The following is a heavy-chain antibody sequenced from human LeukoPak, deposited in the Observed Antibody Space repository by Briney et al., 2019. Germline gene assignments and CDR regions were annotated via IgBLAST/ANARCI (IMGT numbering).Heavy chain of an antibody. CDR3: ARDRRQLWLRGGYLVDP. J-gene: IGHJ5*02. CDR1: GYTFTSYA. CDR2: INAGNGNT. Sequence: ASVKVSCKASGYTFTSYAMHWVRQAPGQRLEWMGWINAGNGNTKYSQKFQGRVTITRDTSASTAYMELSSLRSEDTAVYYCARDRRQLWLRGGYLVDPWGQGTLVTVSP. V-gene: IGHV1-3*01. D-gene: IGHD5-18*01.